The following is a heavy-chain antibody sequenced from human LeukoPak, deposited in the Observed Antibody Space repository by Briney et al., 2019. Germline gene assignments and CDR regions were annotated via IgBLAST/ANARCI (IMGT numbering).Heavy chain of an antibody. V-gene: IGHV1-18*01. D-gene: IGHD6-13*01. CDR3: ARDPSSSWLNYYYYYMDV. J-gene: IGHJ6*03. CDR1: GYTFTSYG. CDR2: ISAYNGNT. Sequence: ASVKVSCKASGYTFTSYGISWLRQAPGQGLEWMGWISAYNGNTNYAQKLQGRVTMTTDTSTSTAYMELRSLRSDDTAVYYCARDPSSSWLNYYYYYMDVWGKGTTVTVSS.